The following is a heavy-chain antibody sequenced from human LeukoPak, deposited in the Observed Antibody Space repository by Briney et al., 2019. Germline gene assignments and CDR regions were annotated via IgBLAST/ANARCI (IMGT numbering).Heavy chain of an antibody. V-gene: IGHV3-21*01. Sequence: GGSLRLSCAASGFTFSSYSMNWVRQAPGKGLEWVSSISSSSSYIYYADSVEGRFTISRDNAKNSLYLQMNSLRAEDTAVYYCARDGGYSSSWYEGYWFDPWGQGTLVTVSS. D-gene: IGHD6-13*01. J-gene: IGHJ5*02. CDR3: ARDGGYSSSWYEGYWFDP. CDR2: ISSSSSYI. CDR1: GFTFSSYS.